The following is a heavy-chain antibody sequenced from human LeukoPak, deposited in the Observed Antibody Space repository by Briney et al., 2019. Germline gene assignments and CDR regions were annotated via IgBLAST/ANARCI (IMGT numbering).Heavy chain of an antibody. V-gene: IGHV4-34*01. Sequence: PSEALSLTCAVYGGSFSDYYWGWIRQPPGKGLEWIGSIYYSGSTYYNPSLKSRVTISVDTSKNQFSLKLSSVTAADTAVYYCARDRNGSGSYYRFDPWGQGTLVTVSS. CDR2: IYYSGST. J-gene: IGHJ5*02. D-gene: IGHD3-10*01. CDR3: ARDRNGSGSYYRFDP. CDR1: GGSFSDYY.